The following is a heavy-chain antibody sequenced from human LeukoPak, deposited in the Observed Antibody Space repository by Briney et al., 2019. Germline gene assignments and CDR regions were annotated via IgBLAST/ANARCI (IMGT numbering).Heavy chain of an antibody. J-gene: IGHJ4*02. V-gene: IGHV1-2*02. CDR2: INPNSGGT. D-gene: IGHD5-18*01. CDR3: ARDQEYGYGDHRDY. Sequence: ASVKVSCKASGYTFTGYYMHWVRQAPGQGLEWMGWINPNSGGTNYAQKFQGRVTMTRDTSISTAYMELSRLRSDDTAVYYCARDQEYGYGDHRDYWGQGTLVTVSS. CDR1: GYTFTGYY.